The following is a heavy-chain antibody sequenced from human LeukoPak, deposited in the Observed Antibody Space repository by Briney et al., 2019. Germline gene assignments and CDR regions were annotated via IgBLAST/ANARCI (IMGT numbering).Heavy chain of an antibody. CDR3: ARDLPQFLEWLVLDY. CDR1: GGTFSSYA. J-gene: IGHJ4*02. Sequence: ASVKVSCKASGGTFSSYAISWVRQAPGQGLEWMGGIIPIFGTANYAQKFQGRVTITADKSTSTAYMELSSLRSDDTAVYYCARDLPQFLEWLVLDYWGQGTLVTVSS. D-gene: IGHD3-3*01. V-gene: IGHV1-69*06. CDR2: IIPIFGTA.